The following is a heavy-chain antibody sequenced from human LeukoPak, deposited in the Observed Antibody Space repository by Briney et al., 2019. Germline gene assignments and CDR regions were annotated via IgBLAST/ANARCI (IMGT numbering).Heavy chain of an antibody. V-gene: IGHV3-30-3*01. CDR2: ISYDGSNK. CDR3: AREGGLNAVDY. J-gene: IGHJ4*02. D-gene: IGHD3-16*01. CDR1: GFTFSNYA. Sequence: GGSLRLSCAASGFTFSNYAMHWVRQAPGKGLEWVAAISYDGSNKYYADSVKGRFPISRDNSKNTLYLQMNSLGAEDTAVYYCAREGGLNAVDYWGQGTLVTVSS.